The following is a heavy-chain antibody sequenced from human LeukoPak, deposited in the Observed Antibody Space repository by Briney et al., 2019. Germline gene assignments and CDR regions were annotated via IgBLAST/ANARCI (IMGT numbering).Heavy chain of an antibody. D-gene: IGHD1-20*01. V-gene: IGHV3-23*01. CDR1: GFTFSSYA. CDR3: ARVNNWAFDY. CDR2: INGSGGST. J-gene: IGHJ4*02. Sequence: GGSLRLSCAASGFTFSSYAMSWVRQAPGKGLEWVSDINGSGGSTYYADSVKGRFTISRDNAKNSLYLQMNSLRAEDTAVYYCARVNNWAFDYWGQGTLVTVSS.